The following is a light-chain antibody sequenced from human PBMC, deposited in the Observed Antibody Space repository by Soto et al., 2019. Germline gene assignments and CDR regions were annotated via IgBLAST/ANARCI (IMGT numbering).Light chain of an antibody. CDR1: QRITNNF. Sequence: EIVLTQSPVTLSLSPGERATLSCRASQRITNNFLAWFQQKAGLAPRLLIYGASTRASGVPDRFSGGGSGTDFVLTISRLEPEDFAVYYCQQYGRSPFTFGQGTKLQI. CDR3: QQYGRSPFT. V-gene: IGKV3-20*01. CDR2: GAS. J-gene: IGKJ2*01.